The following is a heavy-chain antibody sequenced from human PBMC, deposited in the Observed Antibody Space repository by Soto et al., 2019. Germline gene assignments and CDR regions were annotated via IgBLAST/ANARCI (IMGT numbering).Heavy chain of an antibody. Sequence: GGSLRLSCAASGFTFDDYGMSWVRQAPGKGLEWVSGINWNGGSTGYADSVKGRFTISRDNAKNSLYLQMNSLRAEDTALYYCARNPSGLSLLYYYGMDVWGQGTTVTVSS. CDR3: ARNPSGLSLLYYYGMDV. J-gene: IGHJ6*02. CDR2: INWNGGST. D-gene: IGHD3-9*01. V-gene: IGHV3-20*04. CDR1: GFTFDDYG.